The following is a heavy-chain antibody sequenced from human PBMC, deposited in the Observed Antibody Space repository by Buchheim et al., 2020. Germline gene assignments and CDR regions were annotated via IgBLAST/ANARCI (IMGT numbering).Heavy chain of an antibody. V-gene: IGHV2-5*02. Sequence: QITLKESGPTLVKPTQTLTLTCTFSGFSLSTSGVGVGWIRQPPGKALDWFALIYWDDDKRYSPFLKSRLTITKDTSKNQVVLTMTNMDPVDTATYYCAHKGGWVCSSTSCYNKESDWFDPGGQGTL. CDR1: GFSLSTSGVG. CDR2: IYWDDDK. D-gene: IGHD2-2*02. CDR3: AHKGGWVCSSTSCYNKESDWFDP. J-gene: IGHJ5*02.